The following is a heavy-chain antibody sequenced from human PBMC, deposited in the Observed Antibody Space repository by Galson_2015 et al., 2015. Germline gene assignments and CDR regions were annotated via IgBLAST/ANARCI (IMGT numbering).Heavy chain of an antibody. Sequence: SLRLSCAVSGFTFSSYWMHWVRQAPGKGLVWVSRINSDGSDTTYADSVKGRFTISRDNAKNTLFLQMNGLRAEDTAVYYCARVRQTDGLLDYRGQGTLVTVSS. D-gene: IGHD2-15*01. CDR1: GFTFSSYW. J-gene: IGHJ4*02. CDR2: INSDGSDT. CDR3: ARVRQTDGLLDY. V-gene: IGHV3-74*01.